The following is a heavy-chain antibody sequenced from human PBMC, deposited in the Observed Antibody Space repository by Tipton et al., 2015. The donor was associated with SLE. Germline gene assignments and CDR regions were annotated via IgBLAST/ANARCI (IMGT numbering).Heavy chain of an antibody. D-gene: IGHD6-13*01. Sequence: TLSLTCTVSGGSISSSNYYWSWIRQPPGKGLEWIGEINHSGSTNYNPSLKSRVTISVDTSKNQFSLKLSSVTAADTAVYYCARVVAAAGTAFDIWGQGTMVTVSS. CDR1: GGSISSSNYY. V-gene: IGHV4-39*07. CDR3: ARVVAAAGTAFDI. J-gene: IGHJ3*02. CDR2: INHSGST.